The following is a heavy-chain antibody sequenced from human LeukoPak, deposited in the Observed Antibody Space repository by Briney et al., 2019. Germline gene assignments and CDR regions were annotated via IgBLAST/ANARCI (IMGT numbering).Heavy chain of an antibody. V-gene: IGHV3-33*01. J-gene: IGHJ5*02. CDR2: IWYDGSNK. CDR1: GFTFSNYG. D-gene: IGHD1-26*01. Sequence: GRSLRLSCAASGFTFSNYGMHWVPQGPGKGLEWLATIWYDGSNKYYADSVKGRFTISRDNSKNTLYLQMNSLRAEDTAVYYCARNEAYPYSGSYYNWFDPWGQGTLVTVSS. CDR3: ARNEAYPYSGSYYNWFDP.